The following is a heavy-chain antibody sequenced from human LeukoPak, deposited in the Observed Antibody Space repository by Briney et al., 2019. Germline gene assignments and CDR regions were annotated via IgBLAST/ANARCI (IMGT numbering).Heavy chain of an antibody. D-gene: IGHD1-26*01. Sequence: SETLSLTCTVSGGSISSSSYYWGWIRQPPGKGLQRIGSSYNSGSTYYNPSLKSRVTISVDTTKNQFSLKLSSVTAANTAVYYCARHPAPGVLELPYFDYWGQGTLVTVSS. CDR3: ARHPAPGVLELPYFDY. V-gene: IGHV4-39*01. CDR2: SYNSGST. J-gene: IGHJ4*02. CDR1: GGSISSSSYY.